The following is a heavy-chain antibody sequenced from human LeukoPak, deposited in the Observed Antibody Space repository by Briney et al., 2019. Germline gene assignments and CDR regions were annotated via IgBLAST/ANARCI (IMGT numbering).Heavy chain of an antibody. V-gene: IGHV4-59*12. CDR2: IYSSGAT. CDR1: GGSISNYY. D-gene: IGHD6-6*01. J-gene: IGHJ6*02. Sequence: SETLSLTCTVSGGSISNYYWGWIRQSPGKGLEYIGYIYSSGATNYNPSLKSRVTISVDTSKNQFSLKLSSVTAADTAVYYCASCAGYSSSYHYGMDVWGQGTTVTVSS. CDR3: ASCAGYSSSYHYGMDV.